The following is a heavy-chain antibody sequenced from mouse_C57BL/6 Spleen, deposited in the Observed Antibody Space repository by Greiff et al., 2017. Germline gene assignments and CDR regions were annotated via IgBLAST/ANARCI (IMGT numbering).Heavy chain of an antibody. Sequence: QVQLKQPGAELVMPGASVKLSCKASGYTFTSYWMHWVKQRPGQGLEWIGEIDPSDSYTNYNQKFKGKSTLTVDKSSSTAYMQRSSLTSEDSAVYYSARAATGTYFEVWGTGTTVTVAS. CDR1: GYTFTSYW. V-gene: IGHV1-69*01. CDR3: ARAATGTYFEV. CDR2: IDPSDSYT. J-gene: IGHJ1*03. D-gene: IGHD4-1*01.